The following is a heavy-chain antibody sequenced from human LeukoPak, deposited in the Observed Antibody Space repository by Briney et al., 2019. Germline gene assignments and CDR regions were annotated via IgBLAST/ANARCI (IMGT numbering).Heavy chain of an antibody. Sequence: SETLSLTCTVSGYSISSGYYWGWIRQPPGKGLEWIGNIYHSGSTYYNPSLKSRVTISVDTSKNQFSLKLSSVTAADTAVYYCARTPYSGSYYYFDYWGQGALVTVSS. D-gene: IGHD1-26*01. CDR3: ARTPYSGSYYYFDY. CDR2: IYHSGST. CDR1: GYSISSGYY. J-gene: IGHJ4*02. V-gene: IGHV4-38-2*02.